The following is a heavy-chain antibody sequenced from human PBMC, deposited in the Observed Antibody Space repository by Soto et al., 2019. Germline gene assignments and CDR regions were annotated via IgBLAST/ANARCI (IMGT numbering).Heavy chain of an antibody. CDR3: ATSAQKTVTTLYFDY. CDR1: GGTFSSYA. Sequence: SVKVSCKASGGTFSSYAISWVRQAPGQGLEWMGGIVPIFGTANYAQKFQGRVTITADESTSTAYMELSSLRSEDTAVYYCATSAQKTVTTLYFDYWGQGTLVTVSS. V-gene: IGHV1-69*13. D-gene: IGHD4-4*01. CDR2: IVPIFGTA. J-gene: IGHJ4*02.